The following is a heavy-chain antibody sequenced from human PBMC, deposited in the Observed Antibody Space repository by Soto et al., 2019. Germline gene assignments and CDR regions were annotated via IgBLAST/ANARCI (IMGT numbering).Heavy chain of an antibody. CDR1: GFTFGDYA. V-gene: IGHV3-49*03. D-gene: IGHD3-3*01. Sequence: LRLSCTASGFTFGDYAMSWFRQAPGKGLEWVGFIRSNAYGGTTEYAASVKGRFTISRDDSKSIAYLQMNSLKTEDTAVYYCTRDQTVTIFGVVTQVYGMDVWGQGTTVTVSS. CDR3: TRDQTVTIFGVVTQVYGMDV. CDR2: IRSNAYGGTT. J-gene: IGHJ6*02.